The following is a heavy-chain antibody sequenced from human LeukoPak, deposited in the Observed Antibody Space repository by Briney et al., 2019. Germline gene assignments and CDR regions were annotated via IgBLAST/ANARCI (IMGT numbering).Heavy chain of an antibody. CDR1: GFTFSSYS. V-gene: IGHV3-21*01. CDR2: ISSSSSYI. Sequence: PGGSLRLSCAASGFTFSSYSMNWVRQAPGKGLEWISSISSSSSYIYYADSVKGRFTISRDNAKNSLYLQMNSLRAEDTAVYYCARDQLGAFDIWGQGTMVTVSS. J-gene: IGHJ3*02. D-gene: IGHD1-1*01. CDR3: ARDQLGAFDI.